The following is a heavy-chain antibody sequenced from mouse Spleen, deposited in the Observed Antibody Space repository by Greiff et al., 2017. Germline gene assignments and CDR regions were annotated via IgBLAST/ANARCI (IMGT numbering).Heavy chain of an antibody. V-gene: IGHV1-77*01. CDR1: GYTFTDYV. Sequence: QVQLVESGPGLVKPGASVKMSCPASGYTFTDYVISWVKQSTGQGLEWIGEIYTGSGRTYYTEQFKGKSTLTADKPSNTAYKQLSSLTSEDAAVYYCAGEGPDDCSWAYWGQGTLVTVSA. CDR2: IYTGSGRT. CDR3: AGEGPDDCSWAY. D-gene: IGHD2-3*01. J-gene: IGHJ3*01.